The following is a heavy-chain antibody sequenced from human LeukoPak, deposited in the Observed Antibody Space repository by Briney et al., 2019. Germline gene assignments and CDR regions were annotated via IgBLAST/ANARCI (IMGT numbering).Heavy chain of an antibody. CDR1: GFTFSSFA. CDR2: ISGSGGST. CDR3: ASPCGGDCYLPFDY. Sequence: GGSLRLSCAASGFTFSSFAMSWVRQAQGKGLEWVSAISGSGGSTYYADSVKGRFTISRDNSKNTLYLQISILRAEDTAVYYCASPCGGDCYLPFDYWGQGTLVTVSS. J-gene: IGHJ4*02. V-gene: IGHV3-23*01. D-gene: IGHD2-21*02.